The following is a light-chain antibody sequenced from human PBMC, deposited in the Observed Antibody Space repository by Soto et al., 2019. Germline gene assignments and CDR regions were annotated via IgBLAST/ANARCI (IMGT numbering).Light chain of an antibody. J-gene: IGKJ4*01. V-gene: IGKV1-39*01. CDR1: QSISSY. CDR3: QQNYSTPPA. CDR2: AAS. Sequence: DIQMTQSPSSLSASVGDRVTITCRASQSISSYLNWYQQKPGKAPNLLIYAASSLQSGVPSRFSGSGSGTDFTLTISSLQPEDFATYYCQQNYSTPPAFGGGTKVEIK.